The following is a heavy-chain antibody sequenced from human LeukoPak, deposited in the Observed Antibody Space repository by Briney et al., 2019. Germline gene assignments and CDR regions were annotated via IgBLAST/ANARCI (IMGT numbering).Heavy chain of an antibody. CDR3: ARTERSTMVRGVSNNWFDP. CDR1: GASISSGNYY. Sequence: SETLSLTCTVSGASISSGNYYWSWIRQPAGKGLEWIGRIYTSGSTKYNPSLKSRATISVDTSKNQFSLKLSSVTAADTAVYYCARTERSTMVRGVSNNWFDPWGQGTLVTVSS. D-gene: IGHD3-10*01. V-gene: IGHV4-61*02. CDR2: IYTSGST. J-gene: IGHJ5*02.